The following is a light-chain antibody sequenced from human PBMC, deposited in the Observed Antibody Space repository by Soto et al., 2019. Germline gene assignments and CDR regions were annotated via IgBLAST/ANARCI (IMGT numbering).Light chain of an antibody. V-gene: IGKV3-15*01. J-gene: IGKJ1*01. CDR3: QQYNDWWT. CDR2: GTS. CDR1: QSVRSS. Sequence: EIVMTQSPATLSVSPGERATLSCRASQSVRSSLAWYQQKPGQAPRLLIYGTSTRATGIPGRFSGSGSGTEFTLTISSLQSEDFAVYYCQQYNDWWTFGQGTKVDIK.